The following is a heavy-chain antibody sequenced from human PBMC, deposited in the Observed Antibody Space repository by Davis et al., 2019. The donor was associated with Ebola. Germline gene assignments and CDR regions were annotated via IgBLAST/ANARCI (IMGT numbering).Heavy chain of an antibody. V-gene: IGHV3-23*01. CDR1: ELTFSNYA. J-gene: IGHJ4*02. D-gene: IGHD3-16*01. CDR3: AKGSGRDYVWGRIPDY. Sequence: PGGSLRLSCAASELTFSNYAMSWVRQAPGKGLEWVSGINNSGDKTYDVDSVKGRFTISRDNSKNTLYLQMDSLRAGDTAVYYCAKGSGRDYVWGRIPDYWGQGTLVTVSS. CDR2: INNSGDKT.